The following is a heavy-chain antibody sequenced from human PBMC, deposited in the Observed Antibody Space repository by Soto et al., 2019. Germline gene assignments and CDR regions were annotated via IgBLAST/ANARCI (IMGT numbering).Heavy chain of an antibody. V-gene: IGHV4-39*01. D-gene: IGHD3-3*01. CDR2: IYYSGST. Sequence: PSETLSLTCTVSGGSISSSSYYWGWIRQPPGKGLEWIGSIYYSGSTYYNPSLKSRVTISVDTSKNQFSLKLSSVTAADTAVYYCARQLDFWSGYPTGSYPDAFDIWGQGTMVTVSS. J-gene: IGHJ3*02. CDR3: ARQLDFWSGYPTGSYPDAFDI. CDR1: GGSISSSSYY.